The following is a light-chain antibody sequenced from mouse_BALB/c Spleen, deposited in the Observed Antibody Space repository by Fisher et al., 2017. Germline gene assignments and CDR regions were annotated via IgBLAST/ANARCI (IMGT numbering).Light chain of an antibody. V-gene: IGKV4-59*01. CDR2: DTS. CDR1: SSVSY. Sequence: IVLTQTPAFMSASPGEKVTMTCSASSSVSYMHWYQQKSGTSPKRWIYDTSKLASGVPVRFSGSGSGTSYSLTISRMEAEDAATYYCQQWSSNPFTFGSGTKLEIK. CDR3: QQWSSNPFT. J-gene: IGKJ4*01.